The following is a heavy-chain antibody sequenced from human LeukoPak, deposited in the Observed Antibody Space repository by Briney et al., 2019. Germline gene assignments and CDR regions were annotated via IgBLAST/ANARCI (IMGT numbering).Heavy chain of an antibody. D-gene: IGHD2-21*02. CDR2: FRSKAYGGTI. V-gene: IGHV3-49*03. CDR3: ARSICGGDCYRPAPNYYFHY. Sequence: PGWSLRLSCTGSGFTFGVYAMSGFRQARWKGLEGVGVFRSKAYGGTIDYAASVKGRLTISRDHSKSVAYMEINSLITEDTAVYYCARSICGGDCYRPAPNYYFHYWGQGTLLIVS. CDR1: GFTFGVYA. J-gene: IGHJ4*02.